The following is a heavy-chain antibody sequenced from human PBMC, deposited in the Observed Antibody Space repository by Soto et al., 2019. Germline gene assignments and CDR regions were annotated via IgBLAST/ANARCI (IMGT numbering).Heavy chain of an antibody. Sequence: QVQLQQWGAGLLKPSETLSLTCAVYGGSFSGYYWSWIRQPPGKGLEWIGEINHSGSTNYNPSLKSLVTTSVDTSKNQSSLKLSSVTPADTAVYYFARDYYDSSGRPTIAYWGQGTLVTVSS. CDR1: GGSFSGYY. J-gene: IGHJ4*02. CDR3: ARDYYDSSGRPTIAY. D-gene: IGHD3-22*01. V-gene: IGHV4-34*01. CDR2: INHSGST.